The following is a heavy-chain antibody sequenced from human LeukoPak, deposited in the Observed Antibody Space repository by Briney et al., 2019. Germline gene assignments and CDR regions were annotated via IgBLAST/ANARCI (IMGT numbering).Heavy chain of an antibody. CDR1: GGSISSGSYY. Sequence: SETLSLTCTVSGGSISSGSYYWSWIRQPPGKGLEWIGRIYTSGSTSYNPSLTSRVTISVDTSKNQFSLKLYSVTAADAAVYFCARDLRITARPPAYYYYYYMDVWGKGTTVTVSS. V-gene: IGHV4-61*02. J-gene: IGHJ6*03. CDR2: IYTSGST. D-gene: IGHD6-6*01. CDR3: ARDLRITARPPAYYYYYYMDV.